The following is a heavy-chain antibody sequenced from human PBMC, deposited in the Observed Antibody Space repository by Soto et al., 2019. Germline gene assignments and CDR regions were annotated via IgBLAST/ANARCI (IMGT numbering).Heavy chain of an antibody. J-gene: IGHJ4*02. CDR2: ISPFNGHT. V-gene: IGHV1-18*01. CDR3: ARDAGSESYLAY. CDR1: GYTFTNYV. Sequence: HVQLVQSGGEVKKPGASVKVSCKPSGYTFTNYVISWVRQAPGQGLEYMGWISPFNGHTKYAQKFQGRVTLTTETSTSTAYMKLRSLINDDTAVYYCARDAGSESYLAYWGQGTLVSVSS. D-gene: IGHD1-26*01.